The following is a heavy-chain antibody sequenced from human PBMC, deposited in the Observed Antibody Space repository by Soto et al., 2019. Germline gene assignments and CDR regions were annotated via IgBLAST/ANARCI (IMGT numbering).Heavy chain of an antibody. D-gene: IGHD3-10*01. CDR2: IYHSGST. Sequence: QLQLQESGSGLVKPSQTLSLTCAVSGGSISSGGYSWSWIRQPPGKCLEWIGYIYHSGSTYYNPSLNMRITISVDRSKKKFYLKLSSVTAAETAVYYCASGPVTMVRGVAFDYWGKGTPVTVSS. J-gene: IGHJ4*02. V-gene: IGHV4-30-2*01. CDR3: ASGPVTMVRGVAFDY. CDR1: GGSISSGGYS.